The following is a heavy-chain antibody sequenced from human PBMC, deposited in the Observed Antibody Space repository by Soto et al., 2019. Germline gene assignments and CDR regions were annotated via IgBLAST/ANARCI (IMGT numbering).Heavy chain of an antibody. CDR1: GFTVSSSY. J-gene: IGHJ4*02. CDR3: ARGYWRFGESYYFDY. CDR2: ILTGGDT. V-gene: IGHV3-53*01. Sequence: GGSLRLSCATSGFTVSSSYMSWVRQAPGMGLEWVSVILTGGDTYYADSVKCRFTVSRDNSQNTVYLQMNSLRGEDTATYYCARGYWRFGESYYFDYWGQGTLVTVSS. D-gene: IGHD3-10*01.